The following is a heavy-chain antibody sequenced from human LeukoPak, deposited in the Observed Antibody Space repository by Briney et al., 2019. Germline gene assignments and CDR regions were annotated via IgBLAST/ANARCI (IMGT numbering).Heavy chain of an antibody. J-gene: IGHJ4*02. D-gene: IGHD3-22*01. CDR1: GFTFGSYW. Sequence: GGSLRLSCVASGFTFGSYWMHWVRQDPRKGLVWVTRINGDGRNINYADSVRGRFTISRDNAKNTLYLQMNTLRVEDTAVYYCARDSYYYDSSGGITFWGQGTLVTVSS. CDR3: ARDSYYYDSSGGITF. V-gene: IGHV3-74*01. CDR2: INGDGRNI.